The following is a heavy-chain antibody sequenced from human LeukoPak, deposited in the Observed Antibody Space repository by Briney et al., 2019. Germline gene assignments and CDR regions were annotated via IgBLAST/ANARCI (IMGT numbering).Heavy chain of an antibody. J-gene: IGHJ4*02. D-gene: IGHD3-10*01. V-gene: IGHV1-2*02. Sequence: EASVKVSCKASGYTFTGYYMHWVRQAPGQGLEWMGWINPNSGGTNYAQKFQGRVTMTRDTSISTAYMELSRLRSDDTAVYYCARDSEVRGVYDYWGQGTLVTVSS. CDR1: GYTFTGYY. CDR2: INPNSGGT. CDR3: ARDSEVRGVYDY.